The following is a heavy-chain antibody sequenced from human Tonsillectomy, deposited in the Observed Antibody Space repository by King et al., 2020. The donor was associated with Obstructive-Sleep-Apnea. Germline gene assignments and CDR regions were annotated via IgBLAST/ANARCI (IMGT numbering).Heavy chain of an antibody. CDR3: ARGPPRVGIPPRGYGMDV. D-gene: IGHD2-21*01. CDR2: IYYSGST. V-gene: IGHV4-30-4*01. CDR1: GGSISSGDYY. Sequence: QLQESGPGLVKPSQTLSLTCTVSGGSISSGDYYWSWIRQPPGKGLEWIGYIYYSGSTYYNPSLKSRVTISVDTSKNQFSLKLSSVTAADTAVYYCARGPPRVGIPPRGYGMDVWGQGTTVTVSS. J-gene: IGHJ6*02.